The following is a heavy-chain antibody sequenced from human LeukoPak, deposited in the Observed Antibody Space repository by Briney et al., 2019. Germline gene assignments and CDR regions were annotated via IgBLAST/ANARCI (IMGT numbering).Heavy chain of an antibody. CDR2: IYPGDSDT. Sequence: GESLKISCMGSGYSFTNYWIGWVRQVPGSGLEWMGVIYPGDSDTRYSTSFQGQVTISADKSIDTAYLQCSSLKASDTAKYYCARQRDSGFDFDSWGQGTLVTVSS. CDR1: GYSFTNYW. CDR3: ARQRDSGFDFDS. V-gene: IGHV5-51*01. J-gene: IGHJ4*02. D-gene: IGHD5-12*01.